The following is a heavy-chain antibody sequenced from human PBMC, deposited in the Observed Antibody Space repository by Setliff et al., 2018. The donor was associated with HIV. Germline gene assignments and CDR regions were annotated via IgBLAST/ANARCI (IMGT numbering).Heavy chain of an antibody. D-gene: IGHD2-2*01. J-gene: IGHJ4*02. CDR2: IKGKTDGGTT. CDR3: TTDLKYEGEDY. V-gene: IGHV3-15*01. Sequence: GGSLRLSCAASGFTFSNAWMSWVRQAPGKGLEWVGRIKGKTDGGTTDYAAPVKGRFTISRDDSKNTLYLQMNSLKTEDTAVYYCTTDLKYEGEDYWGQGTLVTAPQ. CDR1: GFTFSNAW.